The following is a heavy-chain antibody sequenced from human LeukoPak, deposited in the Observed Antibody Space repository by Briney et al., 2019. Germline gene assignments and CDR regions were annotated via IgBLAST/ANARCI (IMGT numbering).Heavy chain of an antibody. Sequence: GGSLRLSCAASGFTFSSYSMNWVRQAPGKGLEWVSSISSSSSYIYYADSVKGRFTISRDNAKNSLYLQMNSLRAEDTAAYYCARGRYSGSYLDYWGQGTLVTVSS. D-gene: IGHD1-26*01. J-gene: IGHJ4*02. CDR3: ARGRYSGSYLDY. CDR1: GFTFSSYS. CDR2: ISSSSSYI. V-gene: IGHV3-21*01.